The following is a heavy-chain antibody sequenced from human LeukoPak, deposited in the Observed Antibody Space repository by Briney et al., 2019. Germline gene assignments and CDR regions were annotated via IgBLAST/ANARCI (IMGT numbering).Heavy chain of an antibody. CDR2: ISGSGGST. Sequence: GGSLRLSCAASGFTFSSYAMSWVRQAPGKGLEWVSAISGSGGSTYYADSVKGRFTISRDKSKNTLYLQMNSLRAEDTAVYYCAKKGGRGPYRGYFDYWGQGTLVTVSS. V-gene: IGHV3-23*01. CDR3: AKKGGRGPYRGYFDY. CDR1: GFTFSSYA. J-gene: IGHJ4*02. D-gene: IGHD3-10*01.